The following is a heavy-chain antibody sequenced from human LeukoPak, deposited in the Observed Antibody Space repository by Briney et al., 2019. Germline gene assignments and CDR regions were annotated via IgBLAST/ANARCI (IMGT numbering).Heavy chain of an antibody. J-gene: IGHJ6*02. CDR3: AKSGTMGTIYYYGMDV. Sequence: GGSLRLSCAASGFTFSSHSMSWVRQAPGKGLEWVSAISGGGGSSYYADSVKGRFTISRDNSKNTLYLQMNSLGAEDTAVYYCAKSGTMGTIYYYGMDVWGQGTTVTVSS. CDR2: ISGGGGSS. D-gene: IGHD1-1*01. V-gene: IGHV3-23*01. CDR1: GFTFSSHS.